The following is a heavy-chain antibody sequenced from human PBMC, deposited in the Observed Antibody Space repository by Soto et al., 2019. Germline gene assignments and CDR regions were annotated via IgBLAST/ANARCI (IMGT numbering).Heavy chain of an antibody. Sequence: LRLSCAASGFTFNTYSMNWVRQAPGKGLEWVSSISSSSSYIYYTDSVKGRFTISRDNAKNSLYLQMNSLRAEDTAVYYCASLSRFALDYWGQGTLVTVSS. V-gene: IGHV3-21*01. CDR1: GFTFNTYS. J-gene: IGHJ4*02. CDR3: ASLSRFALDY. D-gene: IGHD3-10*01. CDR2: ISSSSSYI.